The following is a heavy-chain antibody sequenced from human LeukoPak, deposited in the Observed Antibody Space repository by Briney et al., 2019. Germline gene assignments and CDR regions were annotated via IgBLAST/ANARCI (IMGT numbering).Heavy chain of an antibody. D-gene: IGHD1-14*01. J-gene: IGHJ4*02. CDR2: IYYSGST. Sequence: PSQTLSLTCTVSGGSISSGDYYWSWLRQPPGKGLEWIGYIYYSGSTYYHPSLKSRVTISVDTSKNQFSLKLSSVTAADTAGYYCARGLVPDPFDYWGQGTLVTV. V-gene: IGHV4-30-4*01. CDR3: ARGLVPDPFDY. CDR1: GGSISSGDYY.